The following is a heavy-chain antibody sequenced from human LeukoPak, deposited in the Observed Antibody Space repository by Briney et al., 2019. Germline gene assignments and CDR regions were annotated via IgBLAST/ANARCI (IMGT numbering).Heavy chain of an antibody. CDR3: ARENYGGNSVFDY. CDR1: GYTFTGYY. CDR2: INPNSGGT. D-gene: IGHD4-23*01. Sequence: ASVKVSCKASGYTFTGYYMHWVRQAPGQGLEWMGWINPNSGGTNYAQKFQGRVTMTRDTSISTAYMELSRLRSDDTAVYHCARENYGGNSVFDYWGQGTLVTVSS. J-gene: IGHJ4*02. V-gene: IGHV1-2*02.